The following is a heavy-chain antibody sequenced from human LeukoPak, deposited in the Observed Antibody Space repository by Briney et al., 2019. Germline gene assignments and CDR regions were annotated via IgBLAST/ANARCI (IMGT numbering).Heavy chain of an antibody. CDR1: GGSISGGDYF. D-gene: IGHD2-2*01. V-gene: IGHV4-61*02. CDR3: ARRAWCSSTSCHAPDAFDI. J-gene: IGHJ3*02. Sequence: SETLSLTCTVSGGSISGGDYFWSWVRQPAGKGLEWIGRIYTSGSTNYNPSFEGRVTVSLDTSKNQFSLKLSSVTAADTAVYYCARRAWCSSTSCHAPDAFDIWGQGTMVTVSS. CDR2: IYTSGST.